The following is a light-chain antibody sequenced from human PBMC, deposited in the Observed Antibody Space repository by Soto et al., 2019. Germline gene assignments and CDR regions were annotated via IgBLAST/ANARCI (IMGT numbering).Light chain of an antibody. CDR1: QTISSW. Sequence: DIQMTQSPSTLSGSVGDRVTSTCRASQTISSWLAWYQQKPGKAPKLLIYKASTLKSGVPSRLSGSGSGTEFTLTISSMQPDDFATYHCQHYNSYSEAFGQGTKVDIK. CDR2: KAS. CDR3: QHYNSYSEA. V-gene: IGKV1-5*03. J-gene: IGKJ1*01.